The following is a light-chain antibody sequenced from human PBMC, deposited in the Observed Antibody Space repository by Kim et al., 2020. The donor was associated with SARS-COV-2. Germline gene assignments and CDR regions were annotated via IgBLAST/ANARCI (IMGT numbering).Light chain of an antibody. Sequence: ASVGDRVTITCRASQSISSWLAWYQQKPGKAPKLLIYDASSLESGVPSRFSGSGSGTEFTLTISSLQPDDFATYYCQQYNSSMWTFGQGTKVDIK. CDR2: DAS. CDR1: QSISSW. V-gene: IGKV1-5*01. J-gene: IGKJ1*01. CDR3: QQYNSSMWT.